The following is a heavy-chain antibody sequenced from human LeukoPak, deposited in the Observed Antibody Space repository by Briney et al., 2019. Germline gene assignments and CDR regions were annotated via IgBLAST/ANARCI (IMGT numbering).Heavy chain of an antibody. CDR1: GGSISSSSYY. CDR3: ARTPTMVRGLDAFDI. Sequence: SETLSLTCTVSGGSISSSSYYWGWIRQPPGKGLEWIGSIYYSGSTYYNPSLKSRATISVNTSKNQFSLTLSFVTAADMAVYYCARTPTMVRGLDAFDIWGQGTMVTVSS. J-gene: IGHJ3*02. D-gene: IGHD3-10*01. CDR2: IYYSGST. V-gene: IGHV4-39*01.